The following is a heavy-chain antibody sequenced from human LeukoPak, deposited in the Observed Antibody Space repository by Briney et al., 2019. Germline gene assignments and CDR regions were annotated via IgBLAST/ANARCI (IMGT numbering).Heavy chain of an antibody. Sequence: GGSLRLSCVASGFTFDDYAMHWVRQAPGKGLEWVSGISWNSGSRGYADSVKGRFTISRDNAKNSLYLQMNSLRAEDTAVYYCARDFSQPSSLYYYYYMDVWGKGTTVTVSS. CDR3: ARDFSQPSSLYYYYYMDV. V-gene: IGHV3-9*01. D-gene: IGHD3-10*01. CDR2: ISWNSGSR. J-gene: IGHJ6*03. CDR1: GFTFDDYA.